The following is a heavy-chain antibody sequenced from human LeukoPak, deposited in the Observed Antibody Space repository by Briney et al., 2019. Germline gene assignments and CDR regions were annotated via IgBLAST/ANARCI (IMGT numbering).Heavy chain of an antibody. J-gene: IGHJ1*01. V-gene: IGHV1-69*06. Sequence: ASVKVSCTVSGDSFSRYVISWVRQAPGQGTEWMGGIIAAFDKANYAQKFRGRVTISADKSTSTAHLEVDSLTSGDTAIYYCARDSQRGAQRGFQYWGKGTLVTVSS. CDR2: IIAAFDKA. CDR3: ARDSQRGAQRGFQY. CDR1: GDSFSRYV. D-gene: IGHD1-26*01.